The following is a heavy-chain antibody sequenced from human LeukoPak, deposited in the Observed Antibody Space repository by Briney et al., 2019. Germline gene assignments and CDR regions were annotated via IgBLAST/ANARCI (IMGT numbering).Heavy chain of an antibody. J-gene: IGHJ6*03. CDR1: GFTFDDYA. CDR3: AKGLGRYYYYYYMDV. CDR2: ISWDGGST. Sequence: GGSLRLSCAASGFTFDDYAMHWVRHAPGQGLELVSLISWDGGSTSYADSLMGRFTIFSDNTKNSLYPLMNSLRAVDTASYYCAKGLGRYYYYYYMDVWGKGTTVTVSS. D-gene: IGHD3-10*01. V-gene: IGHV3-43D*03.